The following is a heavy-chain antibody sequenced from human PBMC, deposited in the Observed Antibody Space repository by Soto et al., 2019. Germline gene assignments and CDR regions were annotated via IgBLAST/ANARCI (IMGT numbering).Heavy chain of an antibody. CDR3: AWSGYYDFWSGYYPLYGMDV. D-gene: IGHD3-3*01. J-gene: IGHJ6*02. V-gene: IGHV3-33*01. Sequence: GGSLRLSCAASGFTFSSYGMHWVRQAPGKGLEWVAVIWYDGSNKYYADTVKGRFTIHRDNSKKTLNLQMNSLRAEDTAEYYGAWSGYYDFWSGYYPLYGMDVWGQGTTVTVSS. CDR1: GFTFSSYG. CDR2: IWYDGSNK.